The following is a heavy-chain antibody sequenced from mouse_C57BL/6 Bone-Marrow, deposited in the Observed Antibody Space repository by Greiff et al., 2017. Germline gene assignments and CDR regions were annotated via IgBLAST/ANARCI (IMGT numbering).Heavy chain of an antibody. Sequence: QVHVKQSGAELVRPGASVTLSCKASGYTFTDYEMHWVKQTPVHGLEWIGAIDPETGGTAYNQKFKGKAILTADKSSSTAYMELRSLTSEDSAVYYCTRRWLDFDYWGQGTTLTVSS. CDR2: IDPETGGT. D-gene: IGHD2-3*01. J-gene: IGHJ2*01. CDR1: GYTFTDYE. CDR3: TRRWLDFDY. V-gene: IGHV1-15*01.